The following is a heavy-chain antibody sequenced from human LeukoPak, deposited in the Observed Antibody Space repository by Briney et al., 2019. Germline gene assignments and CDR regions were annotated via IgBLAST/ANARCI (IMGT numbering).Heavy chain of an antibody. V-gene: IGHV4-59*01. CDR2: IYYSGST. Sequence: PSETLSLTCTVSGVSISSYYWSWIRQPPGKGLEWIGYIYYSGSTNYNPSLKSRVTISVDTSKNQFSLKLSSVAAADTAVYYCARVEFSSSGYLFDYWGQGTLVTVSS. CDR3: ARVEFSSSGYLFDY. D-gene: IGHD3-22*01. J-gene: IGHJ4*02. CDR1: GVSISSYY.